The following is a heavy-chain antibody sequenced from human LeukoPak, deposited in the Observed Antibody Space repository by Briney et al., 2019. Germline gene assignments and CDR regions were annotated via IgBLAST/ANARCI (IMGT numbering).Heavy chain of an antibody. CDR1: GGSISSYY. V-gene: IGHV4-59*01. J-gene: IGHJ4*02. D-gene: IGHD3-10*01. CDR3: ARRMVRGVIRIFDY. Sequence: SETLSLTCTVSGGSISSYYWSWIRQPPGKGLEWIGYIYYSGSTNYNPSLKSRVTISVDTSKKQFSLKLSSVTAADTAVYYCARRMVRGVIRIFDYWGQGTLVTVSS. CDR2: IYYSGST.